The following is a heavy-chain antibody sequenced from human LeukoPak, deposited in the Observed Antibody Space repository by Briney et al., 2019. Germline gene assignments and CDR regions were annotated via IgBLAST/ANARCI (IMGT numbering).Heavy chain of an antibody. CDR1: GFTFSSYS. D-gene: IGHD3-22*01. Sequence: GGSLRLSCAASGFTFSSYSMNWVRQAPGKGLEWVSSISSSSSYIYYADSVKGRFTISRDNAKNSLYLQMNSLKTEDTAVYYCTTDTTYYYDSKPLAYMYWGQGTLVTVSS. CDR3: TTDTTYYYDSKPLAYMY. CDR2: ISSSSSYI. V-gene: IGHV3-21*03. J-gene: IGHJ4*02.